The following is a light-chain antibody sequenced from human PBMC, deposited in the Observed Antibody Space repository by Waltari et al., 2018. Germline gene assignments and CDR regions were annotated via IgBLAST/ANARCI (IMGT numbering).Light chain of an antibody. Sequence: DIQMTPSPSAMSTSVGERVTITCRASQGISNYLAWYQQKPGKAPKRLIYAASTLQGGVPSRFSGSGSGTEFTLTISSLQPEDFATYYCLQYNSNPLTFGGGTKVEIK. CDR2: AAS. CDR3: LQYNSNPLT. CDR1: QGISNY. J-gene: IGKJ4*01. V-gene: IGKV1-17*03.